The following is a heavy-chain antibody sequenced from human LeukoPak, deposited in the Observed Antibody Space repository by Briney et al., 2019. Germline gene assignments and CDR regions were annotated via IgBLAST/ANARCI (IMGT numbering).Heavy chain of an antibody. J-gene: IGHJ5*02. CDR2: INAGNGNT. D-gene: IGHD3-10*01. CDR3: ARDPITMVRGGQNWFDP. V-gene: IGHV1-3*01. CDR1: GYTFTIYA. Sequence: ASVKVSYKASGYTFTIYAMHWVRQAPGQRGEWMGWINAGNGNTKYSQKFQGRVTITRDTSASTDYMELSSLRFEDTAVYYCARDPITMVRGGQNWFDPWGQGTLVTVSS.